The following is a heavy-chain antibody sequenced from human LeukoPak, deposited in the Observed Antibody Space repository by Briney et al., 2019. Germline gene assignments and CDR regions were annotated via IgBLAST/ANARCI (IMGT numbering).Heavy chain of an antibody. Sequence: SETLSLTCTVSGGSISSYYWSWIRQPPGKELEWIGYIYYSGSTNYNPSLKSRVTISVDTSKNQFSLKLSSVTAADTAVYYCARRLYGRMDVWGKGTTVTVSS. CDR1: GGSISSYY. D-gene: IGHD3-10*01. CDR3: ARRLYGRMDV. CDR2: IYYSGST. J-gene: IGHJ6*04. V-gene: IGHV4-59*01.